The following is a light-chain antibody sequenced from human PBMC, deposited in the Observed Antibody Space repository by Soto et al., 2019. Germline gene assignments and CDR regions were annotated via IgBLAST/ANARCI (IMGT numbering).Light chain of an antibody. CDR3: SSYAGSNTRYL. J-gene: IGLJ1*01. CDR2: EVS. Sequence: QSALTQPPSASGSPGQSVTISCTGANSDVGSYNFVSWYQQHPGKAPKVLIYEVSKRPAGVPDRFSGSKSGNTASLTVSGLQAEDEADYYCSSYAGSNTRYLFGSGTKLIVL. V-gene: IGLV2-8*01. CDR1: NSDVGSYNF.